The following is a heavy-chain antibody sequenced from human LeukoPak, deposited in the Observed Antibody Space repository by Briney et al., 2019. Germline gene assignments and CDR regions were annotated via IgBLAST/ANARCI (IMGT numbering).Heavy chain of an antibody. Sequence: GRSLRLSCAASGFTFSSYGMHWVRQAPVKGLEWVAVISYDGSNKYYADSVKGRFTISRDNAKNTLYLQMNSLRAEDTAVYYCARDRQLGFDYWGQGTLVTVSS. CDR2: ISYDGSNK. D-gene: IGHD2-2*01. CDR3: ARDRQLGFDY. J-gene: IGHJ4*02. V-gene: IGHV3-30*03. CDR1: GFTFSSYG.